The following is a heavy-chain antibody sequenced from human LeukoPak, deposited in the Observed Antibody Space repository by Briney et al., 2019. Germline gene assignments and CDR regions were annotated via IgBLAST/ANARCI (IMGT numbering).Heavy chain of an antibody. J-gene: IGHJ4*02. CDR2: ISSSGSTI. CDR3: ARDTFGGVGPVEY. Sequence: QSGGSLRLSCAASGFTFSSYEMNWVRQAPGKGLEWVSYISSSGSTIYYADSVKGRFTISRGNAKNSLYLQMNSLRAEDTAVYYCARDTFGGVGPVEYWGQGTLVAVSS. D-gene: IGHD3-16*01. CDR1: GFTFSSYE. V-gene: IGHV3-48*03.